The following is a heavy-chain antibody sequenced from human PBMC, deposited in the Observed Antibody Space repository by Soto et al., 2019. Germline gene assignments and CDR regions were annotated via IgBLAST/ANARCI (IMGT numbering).Heavy chain of an antibody. CDR1: GFTFSSYA. Sequence: GGSLRLSCSASGFTFSSYAMSWVRQAPGKGLEWVSAISGSGGSTYYADSVKGRFTISRDNSKNTLYLQMNSLRAEDTAVYYCAKDSYYDYIWAHPGAFDIWGQGTMVTVSS. CDR2: ISGSGGST. V-gene: IGHV3-23*01. CDR3: AKDSYYDYIWAHPGAFDI. D-gene: IGHD3-16*01. J-gene: IGHJ3*02.